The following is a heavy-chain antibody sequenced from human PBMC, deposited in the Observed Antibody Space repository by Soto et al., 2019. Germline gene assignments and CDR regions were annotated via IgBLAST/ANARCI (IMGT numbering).Heavy chain of an antibody. Sequence: GGSLRLSCAASGFTFSSYAMHWVRQAPGKGLEWVAVISYDGSNKYYADSVKGRFTISRDNSKNTLYLQMNSLRAEDTAVYYCARDLRGQEYNSSLPQVFDYWGQGTLVTVSS. J-gene: IGHJ4*02. CDR3: ARDLRGQEYNSSLPQVFDY. D-gene: IGHD6-6*01. CDR1: GFTFSSYA. CDR2: ISYDGSNK. V-gene: IGHV3-30-3*01.